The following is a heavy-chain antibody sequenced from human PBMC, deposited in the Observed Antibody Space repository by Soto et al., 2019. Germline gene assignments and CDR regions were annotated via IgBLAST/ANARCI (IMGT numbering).Heavy chain of an antibody. CDR3: VRGGGGGQFDS. D-gene: IGHD2-21*01. CDR2: ISPKSNYR. V-gene: IGHV3-11*06. CDR1: GFTFSDFY. Sequence: ESGGGLEKPGGALRLSCEASGFTFSDFYMSWIRQAPGKGLEWLSYISPKSNYREYAESVKGRHTISRDNAKNSLSLQMNSLRVEDTAVYYCVRGGGGGQFDSWGQGTLVTVSS. J-gene: IGHJ4*02.